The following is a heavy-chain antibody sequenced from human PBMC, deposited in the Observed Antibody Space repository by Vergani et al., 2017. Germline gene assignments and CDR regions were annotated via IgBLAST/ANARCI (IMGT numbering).Heavy chain of an antibody. Sequence: QVQLVESGGGVVQPGGSLRLSCAASGFTFSSYGMHWVRQAPGKGLEWVAFIRYDGSNKYYADSVKGRFTISRDNSKNTLYLQMNSLRAEDTAVYYCARAGCSSTSCYLCYWGQGTLVTVSS. CDR3: ARAGCSSTSCYLCY. CDR1: GFTFSSYG. D-gene: IGHD2-2*01. J-gene: IGHJ4*02. CDR2: IRYDGSNK. V-gene: IGHV3-30*02.